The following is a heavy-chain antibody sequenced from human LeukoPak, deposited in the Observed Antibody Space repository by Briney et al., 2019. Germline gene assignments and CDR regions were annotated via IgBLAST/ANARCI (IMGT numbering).Heavy chain of an antibody. CDR1: GFTFSSYS. CDR3: ASLIVVVIANNWFDP. V-gene: IGHV3-48*01. D-gene: IGHD2-21*01. Sequence: GGSLRLSCAASGFTFSSYSMNWVRQAPGKGLEWVSYISSSSSTIYYADSVKGGFTISRDNAKNSLYLQMNSLRAEDTAVYYCASLIVVVIANNWFDPWGQGTLVTVSS. CDR2: ISSSSSTI. J-gene: IGHJ5*02.